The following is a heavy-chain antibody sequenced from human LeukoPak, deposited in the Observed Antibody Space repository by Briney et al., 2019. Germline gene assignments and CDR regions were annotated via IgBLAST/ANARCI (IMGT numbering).Heavy chain of an antibody. CDR3: ARDRGTPDAFDI. Sequence: GGSLRLSCAASGFTFSIYWMHWVRQAPGKGLVWVSRINSDGSSTTYADSVKGRFTISRDNAKNTLYLQMNSLRAEDTAVYYCARDRGTPDAFDIWGQGTMVTVSS. CDR1: GFTFSIYW. V-gene: IGHV3-74*01. D-gene: IGHD3-10*01. J-gene: IGHJ3*02. CDR2: INSDGSST.